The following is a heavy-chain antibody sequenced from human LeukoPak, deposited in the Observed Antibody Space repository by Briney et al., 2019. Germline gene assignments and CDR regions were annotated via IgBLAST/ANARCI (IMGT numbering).Heavy chain of an antibody. Sequence: PGGSLGLSCAASGFTFSSYSMNWVRQAPGKGLEWVSSISSSSSYIYYADSVKGRFTISRDNAKNSLYLQISSLRAEDTAVYYCARESTYYYDSSGYYGVHYYYGMDVWGQGTTVTVSS. CDR2: ISSSSSYI. CDR3: ARESTYYYDSSGYYGVHYYYGMDV. V-gene: IGHV3-21*01. CDR1: GFTFSSYS. D-gene: IGHD3-22*01. J-gene: IGHJ6*02.